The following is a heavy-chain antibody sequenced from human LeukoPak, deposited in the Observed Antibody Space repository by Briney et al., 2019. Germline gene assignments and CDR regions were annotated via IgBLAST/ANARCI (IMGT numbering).Heavy chain of an antibody. CDR1: GYTFTSYG. CDR3: ARVLGYYDSSGYGY. D-gene: IGHD3-22*01. CDR2: ISAYNGNT. J-gene: IGHJ4*02. V-gene: IGHV1-18*01. Sequence: GASVKVSCKASGYTFTSYGISWVRQAPGQGLEWMGWISAYNGNTNYAQKFQGRVTVTTDTSTSTAYMELRSLRSDDTAVYYCARVLGYYDSSGYGYWGQGTLVTVS.